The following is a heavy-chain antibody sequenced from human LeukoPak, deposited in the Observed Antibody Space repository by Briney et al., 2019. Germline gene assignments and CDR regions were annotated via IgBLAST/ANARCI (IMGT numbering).Heavy chain of an antibody. Sequence: GGSLRLSCAASGFIVRNYYLSWVRQAPGKGLEWVSVIYSGGSTYYADSVEGRFTISRDNSKNTLSLQMKSLRAEDTAVYYCARENTYYYGPGSYKSTYNWFDPWGQGTPVIVSS. J-gene: IGHJ5*02. D-gene: IGHD3-10*01. CDR1: GFIVRNYY. CDR2: IYSGGST. CDR3: ARENTYYYGPGSYKSTYNWFDP. V-gene: IGHV3-53*01.